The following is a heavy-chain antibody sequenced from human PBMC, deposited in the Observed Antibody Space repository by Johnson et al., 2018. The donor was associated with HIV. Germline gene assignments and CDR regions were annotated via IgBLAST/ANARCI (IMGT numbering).Heavy chain of an antibody. CDR3: ATCSDQVLLGGDVFDI. Sequence: QVQLVESGGGLVKPGGSLRLSCAASGFTFSSYAMHWVRQAPGKGLEWVAVISYDGSNKYYADSVKGRFTISRDNSKNTLYLQMNSLRAEDTAVYYCATCSDQVLLGGDVFDIWGQGTMVTVSS. CDR2: ISYDGSNK. V-gene: IGHV3-30*04. CDR1: GFTFSSYA. J-gene: IGHJ3*02. D-gene: IGHD3-16*01.